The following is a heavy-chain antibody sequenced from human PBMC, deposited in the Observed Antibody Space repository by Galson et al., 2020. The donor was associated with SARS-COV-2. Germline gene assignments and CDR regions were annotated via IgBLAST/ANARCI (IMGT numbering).Heavy chain of an antibody. J-gene: IGHJ6*02. Sequence: SQTLSLTCTVSGYSISSDYYWGWIRQSPGKGLEWIGSIHHSGSTYYNPSLKSRVTISVDTSKNQFSLKLSSVTAADTAVYYCARAEGEYGDYGYYGMDVWGQGTTVTVSS. CDR1: GYSISSDYY. CDR3: ARAEGEYGDYGYYGMDV. D-gene: IGHD4-17*01. CDR2: IHHSGST. V-gene: IGHV4-38-2*02.